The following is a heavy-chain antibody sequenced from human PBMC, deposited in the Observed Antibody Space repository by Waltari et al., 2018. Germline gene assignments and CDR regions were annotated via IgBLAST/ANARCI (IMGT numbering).Heavy chain of an antibody. Sequence: QVQLQESGPGLVKPSQTLSLTCTVSGGSISSGSYYWSWIRQPAGKGLEWIGYIYTSGSTNYNPSLKSRVTISVDTSKNQFSLKLSSVTAADTAVYYCARSRTYGDFDYWGQGTLVTVSS. J-gene: IGHJ4*02. CDR2: IYTSGST. CDR1: GGSISSGSYY. D-gene: IGHD3-10*01. CDR3: ARSRTYGDFDY. V-gene: IGHV4-61*09.